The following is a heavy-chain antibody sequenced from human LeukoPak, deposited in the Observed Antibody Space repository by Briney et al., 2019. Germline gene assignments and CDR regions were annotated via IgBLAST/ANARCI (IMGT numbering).Heavy chain of an antibody. CDR1: GGSTSSYY. D-gene: IGHD5-18*01. Sequence: SETLSLTCSVSGGSTSSYYWNWIRQPAGKGLEWIGRIYVGGNTNYNPSFKSRVTMSVDMSKNQFSLKLNSVTAADTAVYYCARGRYNYALEDYFDYWGQGTLVTVSS. CDR3: ARGRYNYALEDYFDY. CDR2: IYVGGNT. V-gene: IGHV4-4*07. J-gene: IGHJ4*02.